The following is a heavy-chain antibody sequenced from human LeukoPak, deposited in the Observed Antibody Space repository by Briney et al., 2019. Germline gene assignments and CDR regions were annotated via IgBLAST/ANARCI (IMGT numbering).Heavy chain of an antibody. J-gene: IGHJ2*01. CDR1: GFTFSTYS. V-gene: IGHV3-21*01. D-gene: IGHD1-1*01. CDR2: ISTGSSYI. CDR3: AGSDTTGYTPREWDYWYFDL. Sequence: GGSLRLSCAASGFTFSTYSMHWVRQAPGKGLEWVSSISTGSSYIYSADSGKGRFTISRDNAKNSLYLQLNSLRAEDTAVYYCAGSDTTGYTPREWDYWYFDLWGRGTLVTVSS.